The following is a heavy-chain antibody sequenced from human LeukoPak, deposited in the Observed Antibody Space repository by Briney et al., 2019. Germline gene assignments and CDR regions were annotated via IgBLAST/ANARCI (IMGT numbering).Heavy chain of an antibody. CDR3: AKDRDIAVAGTSLDY. D-gene: IGHD6-19*01. V-gene: IGHV3-74*01. CDR1: GFTFSSYW. CDR2: INGDGRNI. J-gene: IGHJ4*02. Sequence: GGSLRLSCVASGFTFSSYWMHWVRQDPRKGLVWVSRINGDGRNINYADSVRGRFTISRDNAKNTLYLQMNSLRAEDTAVYYCAKDRDIAVAGTSLDYWGQGTLVTVSS.